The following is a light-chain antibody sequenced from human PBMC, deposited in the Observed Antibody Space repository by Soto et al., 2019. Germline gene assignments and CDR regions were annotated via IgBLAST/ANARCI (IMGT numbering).Light chain of an antibody. V-gene: IGLV2-14*03. CDR2: DDN. J-gene: IGLJ2*01. CDR3: TSWTTSTTMI. Sequence: QSVLTQPASVSGSPGQSITISCTGTSSDIGAYNFVSWYQQHPGKAPKLMLYDDNTRPSGVSNRFSGSKSGNTASLTISGLQAEDDAYYYCTSWTTSTTMIFGGGTKVTVL. CDR1: SSDIGAYNF.